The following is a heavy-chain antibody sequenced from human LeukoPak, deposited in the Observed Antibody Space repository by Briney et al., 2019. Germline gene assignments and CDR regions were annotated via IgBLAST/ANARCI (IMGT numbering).Heavy chain of an antibody. CDR2: IRYGGSNK. CDR1: GFTFSSYG. Sequence: GGSLRLSCAASGFTFSSYGMHWVRQAPGKGLEWVAFIRYGGSNKYYADSVKGRFTISRDNSKNTLYLQMNSLRAEDTAVYYCAKGVYYDSSGYYYGSQPYLDWGQGTLVTVSS. V-gene: IGHV3-30*02. CDR3: AKGVYYDSSGYYYGSQPYLD. J-gene: IGHJ4*02. D-gene: IGHD3-22*01.